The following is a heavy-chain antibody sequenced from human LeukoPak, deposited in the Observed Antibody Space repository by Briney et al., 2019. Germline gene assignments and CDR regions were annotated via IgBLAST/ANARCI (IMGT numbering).Heavy chain of an antibody. J-gene: IGHJ3*02. D-gene: IGHD6-6*01. CDR3: VMPIEYSSSSRAFDI. CDR1: GYSLSSGYY. Sequence: SETLSLTCIVSGYSLSSGYYWGWIRQPPGKGLEWIGSIYYSGSTYYNPSLKSRVTISVDTSKNQFSLKLSSVTAADAAVYYCVMPIEYSSSSRAFDIWGQGTMVTVSS. V-gene: IGHV4-38-2*02. CDR2: IYYSGST.